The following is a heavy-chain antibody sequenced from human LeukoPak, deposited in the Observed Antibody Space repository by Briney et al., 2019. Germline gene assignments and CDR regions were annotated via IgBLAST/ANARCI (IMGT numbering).Heavy chain of an antibody. CDR3: AKDLGGKPYYYYGLDV. CDR2: ISGGGGGT. CDR1: GFTFSNYA. V-gene: IGHV3-23*01. J-gene: IGHJ6*02. Sequence: GGSLRLSCAASGFTFSNYAMTWVRQAPGKGLEWVSAISGGGGGTFFADSMRGRFTISRDNSKNTLYLQMNSLSAEDTAVYYCAKDLGGKPYYYYGLDVWGQGTTVTVSS.